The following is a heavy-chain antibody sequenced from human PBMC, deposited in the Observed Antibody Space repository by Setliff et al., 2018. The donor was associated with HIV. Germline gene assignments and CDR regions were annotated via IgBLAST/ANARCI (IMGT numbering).Heavy chain of an antibody. CDR1: GFTFSDVW. J-gene: IGHJ3*02. D-gene: IGHD1-26*01. V-gene: IGHV3-15*01. CDR3: TTDRVGGRTTWYRIGAFEI. CDR2: IKSKNDGGAT. Sequence: GGSLRLSCAASGFTFSDVWMNWVRQAPGKGLEWVGRIKSKNDGGATDYVAPVKGRFTISRDDSKNTLYLQMNSLETEDTAVYYCTTDRVGGRTTWYRIGAFEIWGQGTMVTVSS.